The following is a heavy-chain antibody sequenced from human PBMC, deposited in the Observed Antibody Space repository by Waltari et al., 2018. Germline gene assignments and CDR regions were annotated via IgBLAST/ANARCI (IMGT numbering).Heavy chain of an antibody. CDR2: TYYRSKWYN. CDR1: GDSVSSTSAA. D-gene: IGHD5-18*01. CDR3: ARDGRYSYGYRGRAFDI. V-gene: IGHV6-1*01. J-gene: IGHJ3*02. Sequence: QVQLQQSGPGLVKPSQTLSLTCAISGDSVSSTSAAWNWIRQSPSRGLEWLGRTYYRSKWYNDYAVSVKSRITINPDTSKNQFSLQLNSVTPEDTAVYYCARDGRYSYGYRGRAFDIWGQGTMVTVSS.